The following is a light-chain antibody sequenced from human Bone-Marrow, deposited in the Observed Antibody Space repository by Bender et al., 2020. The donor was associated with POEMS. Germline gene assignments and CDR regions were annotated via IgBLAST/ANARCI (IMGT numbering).Light chain of an antibody. CDR1: KLGDKY. V-gene: IGLV3-1*01. Sequence: SYELTQPPSVSVSPGQTASITCSGDKLGDKYACWYQQKPGQSPVLVIYQDTKPPSGIPERISGSNSGNTATLTISGTQAMDEADYYCQAWDNSDVVFGGGTKLTVL. CDR3: QAWDNSDVV. J-gene: IGLJ2*01. CDR2: QDT.